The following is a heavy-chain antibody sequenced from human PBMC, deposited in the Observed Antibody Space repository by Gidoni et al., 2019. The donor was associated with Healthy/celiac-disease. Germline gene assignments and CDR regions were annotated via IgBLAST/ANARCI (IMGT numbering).Heavy chain of an antibody. D-gene: IGHD3-22*01. Sequence: EVQLVESGGGLVQPGGSLRLSCAASGFTFSSDSMTWVRTAPGKGLEWVSYISSSSSTIYYADSVKGRFTISRDNAKNSLYLQMNSLRAEDTAVYYCARDDYDSSGYYRGGEAFDIWGQGTMVTVSS. J-gene: IGHJ3*02. V-gene: IGHV3-48*01. CDR2: ISSSSSTI. CDR1: GFTFSSDS. CDR3: ARDDYDSSGYYRGGEAFDI.